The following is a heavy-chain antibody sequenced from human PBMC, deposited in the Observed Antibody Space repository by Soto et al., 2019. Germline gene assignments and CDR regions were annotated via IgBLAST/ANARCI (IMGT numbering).Heavy chain of an antibody. V-gene: IGHV4-34*01. CDR1: GGSFSDYY. Sequence: QVQLQQWGAGLLKPSETLSLTCAVYGGSFSDYYWNWIRQPPGKGLEWIGEIDHSGSINYNPSLTTPVTIPLDPSKSQSSPALSSVTAAATAVYYCAIGRPTTVETPWYFDLWGRGTLVTVSS. J-gene: IGHJ2*01. CDR2: IDHSGSI. CDR3: AIGRPTTVETPWYFDL. D-gene: IGHD4-17*01.